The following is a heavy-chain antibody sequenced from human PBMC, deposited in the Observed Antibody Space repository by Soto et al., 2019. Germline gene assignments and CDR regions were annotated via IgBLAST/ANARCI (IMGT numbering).Heavy chain of an antibody. CDR1: GGSISSYY. Sequence: ETLSLTCTVSGGSISSYYWTWIRQPSGKGLEWIGRIYTSGSTNYNPSLKSRVTLSVDTSKNQFSLKLISVTAADTAVYYCARDLKFGQADYWGQGSQVTVSS. CDR3: ARDLKFGQADY. J-gene: IGHJ4*02. V-gene: IGHV4-4*07. CDR2: IYTSGST. D-gene: IGHD3-10*01.